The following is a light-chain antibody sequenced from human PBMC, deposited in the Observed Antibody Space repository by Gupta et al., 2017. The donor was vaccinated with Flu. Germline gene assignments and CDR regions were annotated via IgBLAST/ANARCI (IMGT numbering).Light chain of an antibody. CDR2: ESS. Sequence: VTPGKPASISCNASQRRLHSNGKTYLYWYLQKPGQPPQLLIYESSNRGSGVADRFSGSGSGTDFILKVSRVEAEDVGVYYCRQGKQLPNTFGQGTKLEIK. CDR1: QRRLHSNGKTY. J-gene: IGKJ2*01. V-gene: IGKV2D-29*01. CDR3: RQGKQLPNT.